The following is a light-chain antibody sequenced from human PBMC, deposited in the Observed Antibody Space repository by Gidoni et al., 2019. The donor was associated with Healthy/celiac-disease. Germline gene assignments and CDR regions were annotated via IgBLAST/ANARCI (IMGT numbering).Light chain of an antibody. J-gene: IGKJ1*01. CDR1: QSISSW. CDR3: QQSRX. V-gene: IGKV1-5*03. CDR2: KAS. Sequence: DIQMTQSPSTLSASVGDRVTITCRASQSISSWLAWYQQKPGKAPKLLIYKASSLESGVPSRFSGSGSGTEFTLTISSLQPDDFATYYCQQSRXXXQGTKVEIK.